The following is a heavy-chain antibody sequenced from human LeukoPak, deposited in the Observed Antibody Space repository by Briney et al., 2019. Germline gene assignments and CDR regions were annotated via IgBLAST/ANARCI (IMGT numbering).Heavy chain of an antibody. Sequence: SETLSLTCGVQGGSLTGYYWNWIRRSPGRGLEWLGKINHSGSTPYSPSFERRLTISLVTSKNEVSLRLTSVTAADTAIYYCARGQRTLTAHYYDYHPIDVWGQGTTVTVSS. CDR2: INHSGST. V-gene: IGHV4-34*01. CDR1: GGSLTGYY. CDR3: ARGQRTLTAHYYDYHPIDV. D-gene: IGHD3-16*01. J-gene: IGHJ6*02.